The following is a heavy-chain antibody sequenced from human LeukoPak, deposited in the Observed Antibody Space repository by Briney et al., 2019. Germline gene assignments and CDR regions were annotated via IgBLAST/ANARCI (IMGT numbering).Heavy chain of an antibody. CDR2: IYPSGST. Sequence: AETLSLTCSVSGGSISIYYWICLGHPAGKGLEGIGRIYPSGSTNHNPSLKSRVTMSVDTSKNQFSLKLSSVTAADTAVYYCARENSGSYREFDYWGQGTLVTVSS. CDR1: GGSISIYY. CDR3: ARENSGSYREFDY. V-gene: IGHV4-4*07. D-gene: IGHD1-26*01. J-gene: IGHJ4*02.